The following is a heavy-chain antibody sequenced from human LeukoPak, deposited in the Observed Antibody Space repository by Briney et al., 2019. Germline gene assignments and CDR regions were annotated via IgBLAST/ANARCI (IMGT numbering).Heavy chain of an antibody. CDR2: VYYSGSI. J-gene: IGHJ4*02. Sequence: SETLSLTCAVYGGSFSSYYWSWIRQPPGKGLEWIGYVYYSGSIHYNPSLKSRVTISVDTSKSQFSLRLSSVTAADTAVYYCARAGRYGSGSYYGYWGQGTLVTVSS. V-gene: IGHV4-59*01. CDR3: ARAGRYGSGSYYGY. CDR1: GGSFSSYY. D-gene: IGHD3-10*01.